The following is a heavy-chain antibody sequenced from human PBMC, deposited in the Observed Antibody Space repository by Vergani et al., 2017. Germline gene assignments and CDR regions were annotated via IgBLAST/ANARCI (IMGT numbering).Heavy chain of an antibody. V-gene: IGHV5-51*01. J-gene: IGHJ4*02. CDR1: GYSFTTYW. CDR3: ARRLNTARAKYYFDD. CDR2: IYPGDSDT. D-gene: IGHD5-18*01. Sequence: EVQLVQSGAEVKKPGESLKISCKGSGYSFTTYWIGWVRQMPGKGLEWMGIIYPGDSDTRYSPSFQGQVTISADKSISTAYLQWSSLKASDTAMYYCARRLNTARAKYYFDDWGQGTLVTVSS.